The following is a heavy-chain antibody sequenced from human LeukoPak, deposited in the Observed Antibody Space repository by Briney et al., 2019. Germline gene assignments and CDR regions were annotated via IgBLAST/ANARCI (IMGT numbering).Heavy chain of an antibody. J-gene: IGHJ4*02. CDR2: ISGSGGST. V-gene: IGHV3-23*01. CDR1: GFTFNTYG. CDR3: AGRGSGSYFDY. Sequence: GGSLRLSCAASGFTFNTYGMNWVRQAPGKGLEWVSAISGSGGSTYYADSVKGRFTISRDNSKNTLYLQMHSLRAEDTAVYYCAGRGSGSYFDYWGQGTLVAVSS. D-gene: IGHD3-10*01.